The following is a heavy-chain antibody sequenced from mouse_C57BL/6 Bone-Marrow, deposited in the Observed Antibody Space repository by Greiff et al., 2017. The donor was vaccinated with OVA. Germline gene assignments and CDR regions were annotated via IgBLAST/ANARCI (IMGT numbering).Heavy chain of an antibody. V-gene: IGHV1-78*01. CDR1: GYTFTDHT. Sequence: QVQLQQSDAELVKPGASVKISCKVSGYTFTDHTIHWMKQRPEQGLEWIGYIYPRDGSTKYNEKFKGKATLTVDTSSSTAYMQLSSLTSEDSAVYYCARREYGYGGTWFAYWGQGTLVTVSA. J-gene: IGHJ3*01. CDR3: ARREYGYGGTWFAY. CDR2: IYPRDGST. D-gene: IGHD2-2*01.